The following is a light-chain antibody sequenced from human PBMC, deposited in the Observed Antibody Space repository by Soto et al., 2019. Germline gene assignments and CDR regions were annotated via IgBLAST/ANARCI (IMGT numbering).Light chain of an antibody. V-gene: IGKV1-8*01. CDR3: QQNYSPPPIT. CDR2: AAS. J-gene: IGKJ5*01. CDR1: QGISSY. Sequence: AIRMTQSPSSFSASTGDRVTITCRASQGISSYLAWYQQKPGKAPKLLIYAASTLQSGVPSRFSGSGSGKDFTLTISSLQPEDFATYYCQQNYSPPPITFGQGTRLELK.